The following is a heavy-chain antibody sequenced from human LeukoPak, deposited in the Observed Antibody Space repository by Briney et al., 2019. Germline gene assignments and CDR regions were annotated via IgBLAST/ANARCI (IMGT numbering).Heavy chain of an antibody. D-gene: IGHD4-17*01. CDR3: ARADDGYYDAFDI. CDR1: RDTVSSSSGA. CDR2: TYYRSKWYS. Sequence: SQTLSLTCAISRDTVSSSSGAWSWIRQSPSRGLEWLGRTYYRSKWYSDYAVAVKSRITINPDTSKNQFSLQLNSVTPEDTAVYYCARADDGYYDAFDIWGQGTVVTVSS. V-gene: IGHV6-1*01. J-gene: IGHJ3*02.